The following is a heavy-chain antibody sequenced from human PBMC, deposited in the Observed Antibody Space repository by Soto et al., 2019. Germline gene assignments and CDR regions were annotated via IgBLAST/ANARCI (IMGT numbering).Heavy chain of an antibody. CDR1: AFTFSSYG. CDR3: ARGGHSSGWSEFYGMDV. CDR2: ISYDGNKK. V-gene: IGHV3-30*03. Sequence: QVQLVESGGGVVQPGRSLRLSCAGSAFTFSSYGIHWVRQAPGRGLEWVAVISYDGNKKYYADSVKGRFTISRDNSKNTLYLQMNSLRAEDTAVYYCARGGHSSGWSEFYGMDVWGQGTTVTVSS. D-gene: IGHD6-19*01. J-gene: IGHJ6*02.